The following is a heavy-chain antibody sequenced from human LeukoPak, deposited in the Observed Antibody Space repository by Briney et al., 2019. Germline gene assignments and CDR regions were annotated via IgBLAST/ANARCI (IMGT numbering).Heavy chain of an antibody. CDR3: ARAVCGGSCYSGRFDP. D-gene: IGHD2-15*01. CDR1: GYSFTTHW. CDR2: IYPGDSYT. J-gene: IGHJ5*02. V-gene: IGHV5-51*01. Sequence: GESLKISCKGSGYSFTTHWIAWVRQMPGKGLEWMGIIYPGDSYTRYSPSFQGQVTISADKSISTAYLQWSSLKASDTAMYYCARAVCGGSCYSGRFDPWGQGTLVTVSS.